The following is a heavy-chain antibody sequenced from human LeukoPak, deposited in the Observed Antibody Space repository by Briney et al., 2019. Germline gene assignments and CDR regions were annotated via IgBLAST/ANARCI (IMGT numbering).Heavy chain of an antibody. D-gene: IGHD5/OR15-5a*01. CDR2: ISSSGGST. CDR3: AKAAVYHDSCPDS. Sequence: PGGSLRLSCAVSGFIFSTYIMSWVRQAPGKGLEWVSSISSSGGSTYYADSVKGRFTISRDNSKNTLYLQVNSLRAEDTAVYYCAKAAVYHDSCPDSWGQGTLVTVSS. J-gene: IGHJ4*02. V-gene: IGHV3-23*01. CDR1: GFIFSTYI.